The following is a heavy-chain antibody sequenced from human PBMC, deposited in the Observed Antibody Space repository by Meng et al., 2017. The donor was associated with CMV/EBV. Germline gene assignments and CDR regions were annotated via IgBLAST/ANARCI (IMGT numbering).Heavy chain of an antibody. D-gene: IGHD6-13*01. V-gene: IGHV4-39*07. CDR1: GGSISSSSYY. Sequence: GRGRVKPSEPLSLTCTVSGGSISSSSYYWGWIRQPPGKGLEWIGSIYYSGSTYYNPSLKSRVTISVDTSKNQFSLKLSSVTAADTAVYYCARDLFTKAAGYSSRGPSYFDYWGQGTLVTVSS. J-gene: IGHJ4*02. CDR2: IYYSGST. CDR3: ARDLFTKAAGYSSRGPSYFDY.